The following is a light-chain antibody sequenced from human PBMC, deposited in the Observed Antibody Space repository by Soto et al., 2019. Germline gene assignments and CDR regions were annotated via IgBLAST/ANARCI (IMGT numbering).Light chain of an antibody. CDR3: SSYTTSNTPLYV. V-gene: IGLV2-14*01. CDR2: VVT. Sequence: QSVLTQPASVSGSPGQSITISCTGTSSDVGADNYVSWYQQHPGKAPKLIIYVVTNRPSGVSNRFSGSQSGNTASLTITGLQAEDGADYFCSSYTTSNTPLYVFGTGTKVTVL. J-gene: IGLJ1*01. CDR1: SSDVGADNY.